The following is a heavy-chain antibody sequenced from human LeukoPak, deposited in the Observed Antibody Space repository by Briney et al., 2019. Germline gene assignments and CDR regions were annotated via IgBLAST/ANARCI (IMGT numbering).Heavy chain of an antibody. Sequence: SETLSLTCTVSRGPITSTNYYWAWIRQPPGKGLEWIGSLSYNGSTGYNSSLKSRVTISLDTSKNHVSMQLRSVTAADTAVYYCARDMRVKSYSSASGNSRRHAFDIWGQGTKVTVGS. V-gene: IGHV4-39*07. CDR1: RGPITSTNYY. J-gene: IGHJ3*02. CDR2: LSYNGST. CDR3: ARDMRVKSYSSASGNSRRHAFDI. D-gene: IGHD3-10*01.